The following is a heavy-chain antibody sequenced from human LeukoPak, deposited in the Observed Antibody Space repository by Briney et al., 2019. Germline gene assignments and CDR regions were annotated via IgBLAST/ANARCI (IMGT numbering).Heavy chain of an antibody. CDR1: GFTFSSYG. J-gene: IGHJ4*02. CDR3: ARDGTLTVTNSPPFDY. CDR2: IHYDGSRE. V-gene: IGHV3-33*01. D-gene: IGHD4-17*01. Sequence: PGGSLRLSCTASGFTFSSYGINWVRQAPGKGLVWVAAIHYDGSREYYVDSVNGRFTISRDDSKSTVYVQMNSLRAEDTAVYYCARDGTLTVTNSPPFDYWGQGTLVTVSS.